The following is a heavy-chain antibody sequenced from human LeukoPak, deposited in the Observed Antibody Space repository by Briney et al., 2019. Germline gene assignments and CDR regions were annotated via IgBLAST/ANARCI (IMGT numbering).Heavy chain of an antibody. Sequence: GGSLRLSCAASGFTFSSYEMHWVRQAPGKGLEWVSYITSSGSTIYYADSVKGRFTISRDNAKNSLYLQMNSLRAEDTAVYYCAELGITMIGGVWGKGTTVTISS. CDR3: AELGITMIGGV. D-gene: IGHD3-10*02. J-gene: IGHJ6*04. CDR1: GFTFSSYE. CDR2: ITSSGSTI. V-gene: IGHV3-48*03.